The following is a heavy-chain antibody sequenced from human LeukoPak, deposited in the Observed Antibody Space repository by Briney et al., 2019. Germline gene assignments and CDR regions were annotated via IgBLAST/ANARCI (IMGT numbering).Heavy chain of an antibody. CDR2: MNPNSGNT. CDR3: ARGSNYVWGRYRPIDY. Sequence: ASVKVSCKASGYTFTSYDINWVRQATGQGLEWMGWMNPNSGNTGYAQKFQGRVTMTRNTSISTAYMELSSLRSEDTAVYYCARGSNYVWGRYRPIDYWGQGTLVTVSS. V-gene: IGHV1-8*01. J-gene: IGHJ4*02. CDR1: GYTFTSYD. D-gene: IGHD3-16*02.